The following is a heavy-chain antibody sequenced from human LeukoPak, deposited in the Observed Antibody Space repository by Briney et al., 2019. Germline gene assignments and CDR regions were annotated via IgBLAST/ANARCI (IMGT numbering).Heavy chain of an antibody. CDR3: ARTVYGLRGQGLVPGLDF. Sequence: GGSLRLSCAASGFTFRTYEMNWVRQAPGKGLEWVSYIGTIISTTYYADSVKGRFTVSRDDAKSSLYLQMSSLRAEDTAVYYCARTVYGLRGQGLVPGLDFWGQGTLVTVSS. D-gene: IGHD6-19*01. J-gene: IGHJ4*02. CDR1: GFTFRTYE. CDR2: IGTIISTT. V-gene: IGHV3-48*03.